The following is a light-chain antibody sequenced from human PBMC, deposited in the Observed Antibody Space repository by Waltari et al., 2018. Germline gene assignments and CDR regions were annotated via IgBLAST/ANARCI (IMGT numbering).Light chain of an antibody. Sequence: QSVLTRPPSASGTPGQTVTISCSGSRSNVGSNTVNWFKQVPGTAPNLLIYSNNQRPSGVPYRFAGSKSGPSASLAISGLQSEDEADYYCAAWDDSLNAYVFGTGTQVPVL. CDR1: RSNVGSNT. J-gene: IGLJ1*01. CDR3: AAWDDSLNAYV. V-gene: IGLV1-44*01. CDR2: SNN.